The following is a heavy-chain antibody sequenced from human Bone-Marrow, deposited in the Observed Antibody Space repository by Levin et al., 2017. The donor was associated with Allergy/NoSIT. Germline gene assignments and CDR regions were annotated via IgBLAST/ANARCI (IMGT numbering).Heavy chain of an antibody. V-gene: IGHV3-23*01. D-gene: IGHD3-22*01. Sequence: HPGGSLRLSCAASGFTFSDYAMGWVRQAPGKGLEWAAVISGNGGTTHYADPVRGRFTISRDNSKITLYLQMNSLRAEDTAIYYCVRSSGWFDHWGQGTLVTVSS. CDR3: VRSSGWFDH. CDR2: ISGNGGTT. CDR1: GFTFSDYA. J-gene: IGHJ5*02.